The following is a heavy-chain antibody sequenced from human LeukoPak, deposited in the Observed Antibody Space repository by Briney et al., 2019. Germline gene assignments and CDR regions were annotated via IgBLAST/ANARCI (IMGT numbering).Heavy chain of an antibody. V-gene: IGHV4-4*02. CDR1: GGSISSSNW. Sequence: PSGTLSLTCAVSGGSISSSNWRSWVRQPPGKGLEWIGEIYHSGSTNYNPSLKSRVTISVDKSKNQFSLKLSSVTAADTAVYYCARDLGTIQLERHGAFDIWGQGTMVTVSS. CDR2: IYHSGST. CDR3: ARDLGTIQLERHGAFDI. J-gene: IGHJ3*02. D-gene: IGHD1-1*01.